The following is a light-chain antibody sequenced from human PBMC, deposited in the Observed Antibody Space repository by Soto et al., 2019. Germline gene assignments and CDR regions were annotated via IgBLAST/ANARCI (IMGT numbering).Light chain of an antibody. CDR2: AAS. V-gene: IGKV1-27*01. J-gene: IGKJ1*01. CDR1: QGISNY. CDR3: QQSYSTGWT. Sequence: IQMTQSPPSLSASVGDRVTITCRASQGISNYLAWYQQKPGELPKLVIYAASILQTGVPSRFSGSGSGTDFTLTISSLQPEDFATYYCQQSYSTGWTFGQGTKVDIK.